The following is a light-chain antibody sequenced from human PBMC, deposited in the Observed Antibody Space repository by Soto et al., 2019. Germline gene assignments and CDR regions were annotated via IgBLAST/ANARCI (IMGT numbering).Light chain of an antibody. J-gene: IGKJ4*01. CDR1: QNISSN. V-gene: IGKV3-15*01. Sequence: EIVMTQSPATLSVSPGERATLSCRASQNISSNLAWYQQKPGQAPRLLIYDASTRATGIPARFSGSGSGTEFTLTISRLQSDAFAVYYCQQYNNWPPLTFGGGTKVEIK. CDR2: DAS. CDR3: QQYNNWPPLT.